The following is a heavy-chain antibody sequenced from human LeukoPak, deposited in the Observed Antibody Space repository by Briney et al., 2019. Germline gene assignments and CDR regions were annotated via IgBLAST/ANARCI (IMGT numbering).Heavy chain of an antibody. CDR2: IDPNSGGT. CDR3: ARHPNLDY. CDR1: GYTFTGYY. Sequence: ASVKVPCKASGYTFTGYYLHWVRQAPGQGLEWMGWIDPNSGGTSYAQKFQGRVTMTRDTSISTAYMELSSLRSDDTAVYYCARHPNLDYWGQGTLVTVSS. V-gene: IGHV1-2*02. J-gene: IGHJ4*02.